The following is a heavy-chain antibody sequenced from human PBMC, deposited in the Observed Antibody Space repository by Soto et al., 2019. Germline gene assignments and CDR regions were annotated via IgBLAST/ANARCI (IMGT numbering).Heavy chain of an antibody. CDR1: GGTFSSYA. J-gene: IGHJ6*02. CDR3: ARSQGGSSSLDIYDYYYYGMDV. V-gene: IGHV1-69*01. CDR2: IIPIFGKA. Sequence: QVQLVQSGAEVKKPGSSVKVSCKAPGGTFSSYAISWVRQAPGQGLEWMGGIIPIFGKAKYAQKFQGRVTITADESTSTGYMELSSLRSEDTAVYYCARSQGGSSSLDIYDYYYYGMDVWGQGTTVTVSS. D-gene: IGHD2-15*01.